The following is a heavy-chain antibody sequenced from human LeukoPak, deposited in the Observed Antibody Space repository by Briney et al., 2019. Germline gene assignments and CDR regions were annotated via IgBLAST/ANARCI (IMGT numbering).Heavy chain of an antibody. CDR2: VYYNGST. CDR1: GGSISTFH. CDR3: ARQAAAGTSPFDY. Sequence: LETLSLTRTVSGGSISTFHWTWIRQPPGKGLEWIGYVYYNGSTNYNPSLKSRVTISVDTSRNQFSLKLNSVTAADTAVYYCARQAAAGTSPFDYWGQGTLVTVSS. J-gene: IGHJ4*02. V-gene: IGHV4-59*01. D-gene: IGHD6-13*01.